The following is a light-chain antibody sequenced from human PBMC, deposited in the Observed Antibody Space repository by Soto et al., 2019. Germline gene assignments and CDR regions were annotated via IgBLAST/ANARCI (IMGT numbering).Light chain of an antibody. CDR1: QGIASS. V-gene: IGKV1D-8*01. CDR3: QQYYSFPPS. Sequence: VIWMTQSPSLLSASTGDRVTISCRMSQGIASSLAWYQQKPGKAPELLIYAVSALQSGIPSRFSVSGSGTDFTPTITYLQSEDLARYFCQQYYSFPPSFGGGTKVEIK. J-gene: IGKJ4*01. CDR2: AVS.